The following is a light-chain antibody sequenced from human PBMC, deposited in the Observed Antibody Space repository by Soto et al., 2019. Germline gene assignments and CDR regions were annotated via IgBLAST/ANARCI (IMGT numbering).Light chain of an antibody. V-gene: IGKV3-20*01. Sequence: EIVLTQSPGTLSLSPGEIATLSCRASQSVSSSYLAWYQQKPGQAPRLLIYGASSRATGIPDRFSGSGSGTDFTLTISRLEPEDFAVYYCQLYGSSPLTFGGGTKVEIK. CDR1: QSVSSSY. CDR3: QLYGSSPLT. J-gene: IGKJ4*01. CDR2: GAS.